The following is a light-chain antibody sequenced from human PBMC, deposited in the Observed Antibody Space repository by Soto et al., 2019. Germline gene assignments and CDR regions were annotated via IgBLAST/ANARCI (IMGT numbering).Light chain of an antibody. CDR1: CSDVGGYNY. V-gene: IGLV2-14*01. Sequence: QSVLAQPASVSGSPGQSITISCTGTCSDVGGYNYVSWYQQHPGKAPKLMIYEVSNRPSGVSNRSSGSKSGNTASLTISGLQAEDEADYYCSSYTSSTFYVFGTGTKVTVL. J-gene: IGLJ1*01. CDR2: EVS. CDR3: SSYTSSTFYV.